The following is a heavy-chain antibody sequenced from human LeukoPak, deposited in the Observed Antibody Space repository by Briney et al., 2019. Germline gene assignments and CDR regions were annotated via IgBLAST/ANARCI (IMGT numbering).Heavy chain of an antibody. CDR1: GYSFTSYW. CDR3: ACRDLTSTWSFP. CDR2: IYPGDLRV. Sequence: GASLKISCQGFGYSFTSYWIGRVRQMPGKGMEWMGVIYPGDLRVRYNPSFQGQVTISVDKSINTAYLQWVSLRASDSAMYYCACRDLTSTWSFPWGQGTLVTVSS. D-gene: IGHD6-13*01. J-gene: IGHJ5*02. V-gene: IGHV5-51*01.